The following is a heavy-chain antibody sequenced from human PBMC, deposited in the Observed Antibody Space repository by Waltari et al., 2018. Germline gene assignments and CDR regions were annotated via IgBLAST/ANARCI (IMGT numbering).Heavy chain of an antibody. D-gene: IGHD1-1*01. J-gene: IGHJ4*02. Sequence: EVQLVESGGVVVQPGGSLRLSCAASGFTFDDYAMHWVRQAPGKGLEWVSLISGYGGSTYYADSVKGRFTISRDNSKNSLYLQMNSLRAEDTALYYCARGRNDGDYFDYWGQGTLVTVSS. CDR1: GFTFDDYA. V-gene: IGHV3-43D*04. CDR2: ISGYGGST. CDR3: ARGRNDGDYFDY.